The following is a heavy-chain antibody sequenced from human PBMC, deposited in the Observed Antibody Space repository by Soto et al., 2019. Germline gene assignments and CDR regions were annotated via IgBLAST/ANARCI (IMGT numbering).Heavy chain of an antibody. Sequence: QVLLVQSGAEVTRPGASVKVFCKASGYTFTSYYMHWVRQAPGQGLEWMAMINPSGGRTKYAQIFQGRVTLTRDTSTGTGDMELSSLTSEDTAIYYCARGPSCGGDCYLFDYWGQGTQVTVAS. V-gene: IGHV1-46*01. CDR3: ARGPSCGGDCYLFDY. D-gene: IGHD2-21*02. CDR2: INPSGGRT. J-gene: IGHJ4*02. CDR1: GYTFTSYY.